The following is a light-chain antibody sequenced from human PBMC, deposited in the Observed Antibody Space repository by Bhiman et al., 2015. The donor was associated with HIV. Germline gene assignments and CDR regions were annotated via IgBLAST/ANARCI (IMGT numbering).Light chain of an antibody. CDR2: TNN. Sequence: QSVLTQPPSVSGAPGQRVTISCTGSSSNIGAGYDVHWYQQLPGTAPKLLIYTNNNRPSGVPDRFSGSKSGASASLAITGLQAEDEADYYCSSYGGTTYWGMFGGGTKLTVL. CDR1: SSNIGAGYD. CDR3: SSYGGTTYWGM. V-gene: IGLV1-40*01. J-gene: IGLJ3*02.